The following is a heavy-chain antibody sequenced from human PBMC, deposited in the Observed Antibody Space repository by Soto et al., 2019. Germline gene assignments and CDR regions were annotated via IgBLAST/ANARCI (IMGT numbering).Heavy chain of an antibody. CDR2: IYYSGST. CDR1: GGSISSSNW. D-gene: IGHD3-22*01. J-gene: IGHJ4*02. Sequence: PSETLSLTCAVSGGSISSSNWWSWVRQPPGKGLEWIGEIYYSGSTNYNPSLKSRVTISVDTSKNQFSLKLSSVTAADTAVYYCARQGEVSGTYYYDSSGYYIGGDYFDYWGQGTLVTVSS. V-gene: IGHV4-4*02. CDR3: ARQGEVSGTYYYDSSGYYIGGDYFDY.